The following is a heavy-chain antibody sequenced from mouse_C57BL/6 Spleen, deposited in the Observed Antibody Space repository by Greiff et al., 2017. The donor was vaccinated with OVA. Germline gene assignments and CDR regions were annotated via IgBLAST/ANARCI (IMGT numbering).Heavy chain of an antibody. J-gene: IGHJ3*01. Sequence: QVQLQQSGAELMKPGASVKLSCKATGYTFTGYWIEWVKQRPGHGLEWIGEILPGSGSTNYNEKFKGKATFTADTSSNTAYMQLSSLTTEDSAINYCARVARYDYDEAWFAYWGQGTLVTVSA. V-gene: IGHV1-9*01. D-gene: IGHD2-4*01. CDR2: ILPGSGST. CDR3: ARVARYDYDEAWFAY. CDR1: GYTFTGYW.